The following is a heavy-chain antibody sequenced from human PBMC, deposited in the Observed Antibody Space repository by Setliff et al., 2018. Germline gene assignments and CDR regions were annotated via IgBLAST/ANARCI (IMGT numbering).Heavy chain of an antibody. V-gene: IGHV4-34*01. CDR3: ARHLTGPTGMAFDY. CDR1: GGSFSGYY. J-gene: IGHJ4*02. CDR2: INHSGST. D-gene: IGHD1-1*01. Sequence: SETLSLTCAVYGGSFSGYYWSWIRQPPGKGLEWIGEINHSGSTNYNPSLKSRVTTLVDTSKNHFSLKLSSVTAADTAVYYCARHLTGPTGMAFDYWGQGTLVTVSS.